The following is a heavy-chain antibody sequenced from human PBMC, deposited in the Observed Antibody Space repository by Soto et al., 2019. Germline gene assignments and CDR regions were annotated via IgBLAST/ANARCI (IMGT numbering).Heavy chain of an antibody. CDR1: GGSFSGYY. Sequence: PSETLSLTCAVYGGSFSGYYWSWIRQPPGKGLEWIGEINHSGSTNYNPSLKSRVTISVDTSKNQFSLKLSSVTAADTAVYYCARVGPYSNNYYYYYMDVWGKGTTVTVS. V-gene: IGHV4-34*01. CDR3: ARVGPYSNNYYYYYMDV. J-gene: IGHJ6*03. CDR2: INHSGST. D-gene: IGHD4-4*01.